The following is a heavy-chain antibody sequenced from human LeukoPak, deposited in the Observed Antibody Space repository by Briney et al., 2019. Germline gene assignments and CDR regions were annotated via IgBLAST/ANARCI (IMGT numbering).Heavy chain of an antibody. D-gene: IGHD5-12*01. Sequence: GGSLRLSCTASGFTFGDYAMSWVRQAPGKGLEWVGFIRRKAYGGTTEYAASVKGRFTISRDDPKSIAYLQMNSLKTEDTAVYYCTRGRRIVVTIGEDYWGQGTLVTVSS. CDR3: TRGRRIVVTIGEDY. J-gene: IGHJ4*02. CDR2: IRRKAYGGTT. V-gene: IGHV3-49*04. CDR1: GFTFGDYA.